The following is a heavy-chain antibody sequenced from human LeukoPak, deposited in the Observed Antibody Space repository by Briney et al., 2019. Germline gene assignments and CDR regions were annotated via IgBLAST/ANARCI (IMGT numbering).Heavy chain of an antibody. Sequence: GGSLRLSCAASGFTVSSNYMSWVRQAPRKGLEWVSVIYSGGSTYYADSVRGRFTISRDNSKNTLYLQMNSLRAEDTAVYYCARANYGSGSRGWFDPWGQGTLVTVSS. V-gene: IGHV3-53*01. D-gene: IGHD3-10*01. J-gene: IGHJ5*02. CDR3: ARANYGSGSRGWFDP. CDR2: IYSGGST. CDR1: GFTVSSNY.